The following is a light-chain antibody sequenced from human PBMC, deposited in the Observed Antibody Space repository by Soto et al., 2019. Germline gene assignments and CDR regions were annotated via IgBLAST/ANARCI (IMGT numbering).Light chain of an antibody. CDR3: CSYAGSYTLV. CDR2: DVS. V-gene: IGLV2-11*01. J-gene: IGLJ3*02. CDR1: SSDVGGYNY. Sequence: QSVLTQPRSVSGSPGQSLAISCTGTSSDVGGYNYVSWYQQHPGKAPKLMIYDVSRRPSGVPDRFSGSKSGNTASLTISGLQAEDEADYYCCSYAGSYTLVFGGGTKVTVL.